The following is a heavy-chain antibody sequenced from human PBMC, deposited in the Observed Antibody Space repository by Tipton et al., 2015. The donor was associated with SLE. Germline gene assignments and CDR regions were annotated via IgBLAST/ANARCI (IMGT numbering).Heavy chain of an antibody. V-gene: IGHV3-48*03. D-gene: IGHD5-12*01. CDR3: GRVGYDLGVDS. J-gene: IGHJ4*02. CDR1: GFTFSSYE. Sequence: GSLRLSCAASGFTFSSYEMNWVRQAPGKGLEWVSYISSSGSTIYYADSVKGRFTISRDNAKNSLYLQINSLRAEDTAVYYCGRVGYDLGVDSWGQGTLVTVSS. CDR2: ISSSGSTI.